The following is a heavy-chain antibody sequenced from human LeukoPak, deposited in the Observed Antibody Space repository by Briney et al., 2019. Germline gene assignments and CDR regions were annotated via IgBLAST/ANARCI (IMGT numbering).Heavy chain of an antibody. CDR1: GGSLSGYY. CDR3: ARGPYSYDSSGAFDI. V-gene: IGHV4-34*01. D-gene: IGHD3-22*01. J-gene: IGHJ3*02. Sequence: SETLSLTCAVYGGSLSGYYWSWIRQPPGKGLEWIGEINHSGSTNYNPSLKSRVTISVDTSKNQFSLKLSSVTAADTAVYYCARGPYSYDSSGAFDIWGQGTMVTVSS. CDR2: INHSGST.